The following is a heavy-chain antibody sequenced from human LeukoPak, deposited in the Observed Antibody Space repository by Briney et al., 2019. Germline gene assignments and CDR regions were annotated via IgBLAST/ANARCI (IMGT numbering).Heavy chain of an antibody. V-gene: IGHV3-15*01. Sequence: GGSLRLSCAASGFTFSSYAMSWVRQAPGKGLEWVGRIKSKTDGGTTDYAAPVKGRFTISRDDSKNTLYLQMNSLKTEDTAVYYCTTGPRDVDTAMADYWGQGTLVTVSS. D-gene: IGHD5-18*01. CDR3: TTGPRDVDTAMADY. J-gene: IGHJ4*02. CDR2: IKSKTDGGTT. CDR1: GFTFSSYA.